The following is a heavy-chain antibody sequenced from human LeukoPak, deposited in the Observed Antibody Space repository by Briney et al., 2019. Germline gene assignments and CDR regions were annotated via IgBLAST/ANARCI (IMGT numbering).Heavy chain of an antibody. J-gene: IGHJ5*02. Sequence: SXTLSLTCTVSTDSISSYYWSWIRQPPGKGLEWIGCIYYRGTTNYNPSLKSRVTISVDTSKNQFSLKLNSVTAADTAVYYCARDVTCRGGSCYSRWFDPWGQGTLVTVSS. V-gene: IGHV4-59*01. D-gene: IGHD2-15*01. CDR1: TDSISSYY. CDR2: IYYRGTT. CDR3: ARDVTCRGGSCYSRWFDP.